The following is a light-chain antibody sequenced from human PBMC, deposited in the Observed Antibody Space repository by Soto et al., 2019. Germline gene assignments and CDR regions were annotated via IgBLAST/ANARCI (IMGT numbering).Light chain of an antibody. J-gene: IGKJ1*01. Sequence: EIVMTQSPATLSVSPGERATLSCRASQSVSSNFAWYQQKPGQAPRLLIYGASNRATGIPDRFSGSGSGTDFTLTISRLEPEDFAVYYCQQCGSSGTFGQGTKVDIK. V-gene: IGKV3-20*01. CDR3: QQCGSSGT. CDR2: GAS. CDR1: QSVSSN.